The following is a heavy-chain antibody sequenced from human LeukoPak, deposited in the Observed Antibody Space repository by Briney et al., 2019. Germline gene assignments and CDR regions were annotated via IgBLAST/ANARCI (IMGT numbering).Heavy chain of an antibody. CDR2: ISSSSSYI. CDR1: GFTFSSYS. CDR3: AKGDAYCGGDCFPD. Sequence: GGSLRLSCAASGFTFSSYSMNWVRQAPGKGLEWVSSISSSSSYIYYADSVKGRFTISRDNAKNSLYLQMNSLRAEDTAVYFCAKGDAYCGGDCFPDWGQGTLVTVSS. J-gene: IGHJ4*02. D-gene: IGHD2-21*02. V-gene: IGHV3-21*04.